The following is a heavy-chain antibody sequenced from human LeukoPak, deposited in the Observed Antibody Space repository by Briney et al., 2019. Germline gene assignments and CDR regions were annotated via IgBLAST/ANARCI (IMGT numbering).Heavy chain of an antibody. CDR3: ARDLGVMVRAFDI. V-gene: IGHV4-59*01. J-gene: IGHJ3*02. CDR1: GGSISSYY. Sequence: PSETLSLTCTVSGGSISSYYWSWIRQPPGKRLQWIGYIYYSGSTSYKPSLKSRVTISVDTSKHQISLKLSSVTAADTAVYYCARDLGVMVRAFDIWGQGTMVTVSS. D-gene: IGHD5-18*01. CDR2: IYYSGST.